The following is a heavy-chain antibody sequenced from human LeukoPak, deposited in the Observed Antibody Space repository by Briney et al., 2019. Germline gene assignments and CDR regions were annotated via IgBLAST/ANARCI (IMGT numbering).Heavy chain of an antibody. V-gene: IGHV3-48*03. CDR2: ISSSGSSI. CDR3: AREWLVVGPTDTSYFGMDA. CDR1: GFSFSSYE. Sequence: PGGSLRLSCAASGFSFSSYEMNWVRQAPGKGLEWISYISSSGSSISYTDSVKGRFTISRDNAKNSLYLQMNSLRAEDTAVYYCAREWLVVGPTDTSYFGMDAWGQGTTVTVSS. D-gene: IGHD2-2*01. J-gene: IGHJ6*02.